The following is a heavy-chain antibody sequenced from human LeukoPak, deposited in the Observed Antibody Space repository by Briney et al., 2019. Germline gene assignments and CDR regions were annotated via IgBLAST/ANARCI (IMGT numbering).Heavy chain of an antibody. D-gene: IGHD3-3*01. CDR2: ISVNGDT. J-gene: IGHJ4*02. Sequence: GGSLRLSCAAPDSSFSSHGMHWVRQAPGRGLEWVAGISVNGDTFHIDSVRGRFTISRENAKNSLYLQMNSLRAEDTAVYYCARGDDFWSGYYSYWGQGTLVTVSS. CDR3: ARGDDFWSGYYSY. CDR1: DSSFSSHG. V-gene: IGHV3-13*01.